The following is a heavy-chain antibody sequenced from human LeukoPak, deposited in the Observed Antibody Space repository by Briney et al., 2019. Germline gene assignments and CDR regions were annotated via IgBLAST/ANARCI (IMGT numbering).Heavy chain of an antibody. CDR1: GGSISSSYYY. Sequence: SETLSLTCTVSGGSISSSYYYWGWIRQPPGKGLEWIGSIYYSGSTYYNPSLKSRVTISVDTSKNQFSLKLRSVTAADTAVYYCARGYDSSAYYPFNYWGQGTLVTVSS. CDR3: ARGYDSSAYYPFNY. CDR2: IYYSGST. J-gene: IGHJ4*02. V-gene: IGHV4-39*07. D-gene: IGHD3-22*01.